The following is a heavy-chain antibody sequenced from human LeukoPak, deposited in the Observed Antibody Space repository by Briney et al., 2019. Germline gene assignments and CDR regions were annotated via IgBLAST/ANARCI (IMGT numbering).Heavy chain of an antibody. CDR1: GFTFSSYD. Sequence: GGSLRLSCAASGFTFSSYDMHWVRQATGKGLEWVSAIGTAGDTYYPGSVKGRFTISRDNAQSTLYLQMDSLRPEDSALYYCGRGGAGLADYWGPGTLVTVSS. CDR2: IGTAGDT. CDR3: GRGGAGLADY. V-gene: IGHV3-13*01. J-gene: IGHJ4*02. D-gene: IGHD1-26*01.